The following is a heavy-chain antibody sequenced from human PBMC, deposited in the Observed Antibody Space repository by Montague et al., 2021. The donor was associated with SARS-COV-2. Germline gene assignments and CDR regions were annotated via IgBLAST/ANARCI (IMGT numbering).Heavy chain of an antibody. J-gene: IGHJ3*02. CDR2: ISGSGSKT. V-gene: IGHV3-11*01. Sequence: SLRLSCAASGFIFSDYYMTWIRQAPGKGLEWVSHISGSGSKTYYAESVKGRFTISRDTANSSVYLQMKFLGAEDTAVHYCARDQGGYGTFDIWGQGTMVTVSS. CDR3: ARDQGGYGTFDI. CDR1: GFIFSDYY. D-gene: IGHD5-12*01.